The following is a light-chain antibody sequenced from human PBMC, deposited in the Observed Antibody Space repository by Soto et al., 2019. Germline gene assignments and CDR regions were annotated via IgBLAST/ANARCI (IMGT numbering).Light chain of an antibody. CDR2: EVS. J-gene: IGLJ1*01. CDR3: CSYAVSSAPHYV. Sequence: QSALTQPASVSGSPGQSITISCTGTSSDVGSYNLVSWYQQHPGKAPKLMLYEVSKRPSGVDNRFSDSKSGNTASLTISGLQDEDEAAYYCCSYAVSSAPHYVFGTGTNLTVL. CDR1: SSDVGSYNL. V-gene: IGLV2-23*02.